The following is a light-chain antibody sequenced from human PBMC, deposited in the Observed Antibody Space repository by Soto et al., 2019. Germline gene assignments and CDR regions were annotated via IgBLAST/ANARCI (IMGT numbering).Light chain of an antibody. V-gene: IGKV3-15*01. Sequence: EIVMTQSPATLSVSPGERATLSCRASQSVNSKVAWYHQKPVQAPRLLIYLASTRATGIPARFSGSGSGTEFTLTISSLQSEDFAVYFCQQYNSWPLTFGGGTKVEIK. CDR3: QQYNSWPLT. J-gene: IGKJ4*01. CDR1: QSVNSK. CDR2: LAS.